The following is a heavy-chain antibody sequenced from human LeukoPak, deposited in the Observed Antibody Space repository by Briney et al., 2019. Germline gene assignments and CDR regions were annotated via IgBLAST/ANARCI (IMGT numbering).Heavy chain of an antibody. CDR1: GASISSYY. J-gene: IGHJ3*02. D-gene: IGHD1-1*01. V-gene: IGHV4-4*07. CDR2: IYASGST. CDR3: ATTGGLYAFDI. Sequence: SETLSLTCTVSGASISSYYWSWIRQPAGRGLEWLGRIYASGSTNYNPSLKSRVTISVDTSKNQFSLKLTSVTAADTSVYYCATTGGLYAFDIWGQGTMVTVSS.